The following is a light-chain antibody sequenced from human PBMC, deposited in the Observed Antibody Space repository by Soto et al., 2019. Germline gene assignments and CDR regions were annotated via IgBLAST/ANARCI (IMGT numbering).Light chain of an antibody. Sequence: SYELTQPPSVSAAPGQTARITCGGDDIGSKSVHWYQQKPGQAPVLVVYEDRARPSGIPERFSGSNSGNTATLTISRVEDGDEADYYCQVWDSSNYHYVFGSRTKVTVL. CDR3: QVWDSSNYHYV. CDR1: DIGSKS. V-gene: IGLV3-21*02. CDR2: EDR. J-gene: IGLJ1*01.